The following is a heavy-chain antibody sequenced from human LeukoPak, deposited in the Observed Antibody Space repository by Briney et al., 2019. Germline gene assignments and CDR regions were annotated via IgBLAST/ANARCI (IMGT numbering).Heavy chain of an antibody. J-gene: IGHJ4*02. D-gene: IGHD1-26*01. CDR3: GRDLGGRSGY. Sequence: GGSLRLSCAVSGFTFRTYWMHWVRQVPGEGLVWVSRINEAGSITNYADSVKGRFSISRDNAKNTLYLQMNSLRAEDTAVYYCGRDLGGRSGYWGQGTLVTVSS. V-gene: IGHV3-74*01. CDR2: INEAGSIT. CDR1: GFTFRTYW.